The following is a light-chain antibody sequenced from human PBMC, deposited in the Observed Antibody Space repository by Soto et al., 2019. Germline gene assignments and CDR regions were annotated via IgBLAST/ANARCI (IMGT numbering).Light chain of an antibody. CDR3: QHRNNWLGT. CDR2: DAS. V-gene: IGKV3-11*01. Sequence: EIVLTQSPATLSLSPRERATLSCRASQSVGSFLAWYQQKSGQAPRLLIYDASNRAPGIPARFSGSGSGTDFTLTISSLAPEDFAVYYCQHRNNWLGTFGPGTKVDIK. CDR1: QSVGSF. J-gene: IGKJ3*01.